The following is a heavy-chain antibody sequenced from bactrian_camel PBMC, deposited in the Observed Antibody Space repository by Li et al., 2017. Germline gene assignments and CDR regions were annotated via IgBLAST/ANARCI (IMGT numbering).Heavy chain of an antibody. D-gene: IGHD1*01. CDR2: SMSGGGLI. Sequence: VQLVESGGGLVRPGGSLRLSCAASGFTFSAYDLSWIRQAPGKGLEWVCSMSGGGLIQYADFVKGRFTISRDNAKNMLWLQMNDLKTEDSGVYYCATPRYAGSGNAWGQGTQVTVS. CDR1: GFTFSAYD. V-gene: IGHV3S40*01. CDR3: ATPRYAGSGNA. J-gene: IGHJ6*01.